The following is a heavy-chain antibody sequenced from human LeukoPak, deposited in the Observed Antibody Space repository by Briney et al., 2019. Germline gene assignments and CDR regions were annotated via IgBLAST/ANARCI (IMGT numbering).Heavy chain of an antibody. D-gene: IGHD3-22*01. Sequence: GGSLRLSCAASGFTFSNYWMSWVRQAPGKGLEWVANIKQDGSEKYYVDSVKGRFTISRDNAKNSLYLQMNSLRAEDTAVYYCARLLYDSSGPYYYGMDVWGQGTTVTVSS. J-gene: IGHJ6*02. V-gene: IGHV3-7*01. CDR2: IKQDGSEK. CDR1: GFTFSNYW. CDR3: ARLLYDSSGPYYYGMDV.